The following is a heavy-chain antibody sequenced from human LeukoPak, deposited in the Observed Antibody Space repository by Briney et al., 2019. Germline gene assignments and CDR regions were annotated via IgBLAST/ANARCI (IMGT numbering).Heavy chain of an antibody. CDR1: GGSFSGYY. D-gene: IGHD2-2*01. CDR3: ARAWVVPAANTPREYRIYYYYYGMDV. Sequence: SETLSLTCAVYGGSFSGYYWSWIRQPPGKGLEWIGEINHSGSTNYNPSLKSRVTISVDTSKNQFSLKLSSVTAADTAVYYCARAWVVPAANTPREYRIYYYYYGMDVWGQGTTVTVSS. J-gene: IGHJ6*02. V-gene: IGHV4-34*01. CDR2: INHSGST.